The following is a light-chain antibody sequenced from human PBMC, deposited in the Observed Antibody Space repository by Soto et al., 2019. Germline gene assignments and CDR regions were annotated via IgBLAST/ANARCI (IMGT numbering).Light chain of an antibody. CDR1: PSVTNF. J-gene: IGKJ5*01. Sequence: EIVITQSPATLSVSPGERATLSCRASPSVTNFLAWYQQKPGQAPRLLIYGAFNRATGIPARFSGSGSGTDFTLTISSLEPEDSAVYYCQQRNVWPPVTFGQVTRLEIK. V-gene: IGKV3-11*01. CDR3: QQRNVWPPVT. CDR2: GAF.